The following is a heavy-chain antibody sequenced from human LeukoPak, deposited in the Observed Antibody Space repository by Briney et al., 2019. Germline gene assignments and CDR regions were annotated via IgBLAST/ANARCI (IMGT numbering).Heavy chain of an antibody. CDR2: INHSGST. CDR1: GFTFSSYW. J-gene: IGHJ4*02. D-gene: IGHD5-24*01. V-gene: IGHV4-34*01. Sequence: PGGSLRLSCAASGFTFSSYWMSWIRQPPGKGLEWIGEINHSGSTNYNPSLKSRVTISVDTSKNQFSLKLNSVTAADTAVYYCARAQSNQMATKIWGQGILVTVSS. CDR3: ARAQSNQMATKI.